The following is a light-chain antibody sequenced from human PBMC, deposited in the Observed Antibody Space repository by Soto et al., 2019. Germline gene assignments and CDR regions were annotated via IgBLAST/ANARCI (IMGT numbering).Light chain of an antibody. J-gene: IGLJ3*02. CDR1: SSDIGIFNY. V-gene: IGLV2-14*01. Sequence: QSVLTQPASVSGSPGQSITISCTGTSSDIGIFNYVSWYQQHPGKAPKLIIYEVTNRPSGVSDRFSGSKSGSTASLNISGLQADDEADYYCSSYTSSSALGVFGGGTTLTVL. CDR3: SSYTSSSALGV. CDR2: EVT.